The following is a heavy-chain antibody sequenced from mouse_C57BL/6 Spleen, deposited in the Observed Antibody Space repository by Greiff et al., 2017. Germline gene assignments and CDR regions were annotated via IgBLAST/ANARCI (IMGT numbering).Heavy chain of an antibody. CDR2: IYPGSGST. D-gene: IGHD1-1*01. Sequence: QVQLQQSGAELVKPGASVKMSCKASGYTFTSYWITWVKQRPGQGLEWIGDIYPGSGSTNYNEKFKSKATLTVDTSSSTAYMQRSSLTSEDSAVYYCARGLYYYGSSLYWYFDGWGTGTTVTVSS. CDR3: ARGLYYYGSSLYWYFDG. V-gene: IGHV1-55*01. CDR1: GYTFTSYW. J-gene: IGHJ1*03.